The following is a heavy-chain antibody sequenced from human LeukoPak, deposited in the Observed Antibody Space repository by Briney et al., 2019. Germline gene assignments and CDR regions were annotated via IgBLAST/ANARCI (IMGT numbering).Heavy chain of an antibody. Sequence: SETLSLTCAVYGGSSSAYYYFWIRQPPGKGLDWIGYISYSGSTNYNPSLKSRVTISIGTSKNQFSLKLSSVTAADTAVYYCAKVGSGGARFDPWGQGTLVTVSS. V-gene: IGHV4-59*08. CDR3: AKVGSGGARFDP. CDR1: GGSSSAYY. CDR2: ISYSGST. J-gene: IGHJ5*02. D-gene: IGHD1-26*01.